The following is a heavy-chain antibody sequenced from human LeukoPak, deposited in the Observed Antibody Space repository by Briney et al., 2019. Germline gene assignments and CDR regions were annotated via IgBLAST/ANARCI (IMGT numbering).Heavy chain of an antibody. CDR1: GFTFSSYV. J-gene: IGHJ4*02. CDR2: ISSNGGST. CDR3: ARDRKGYCSSTSCYTLDY. D-gene: IGHD2-2*02. V-gene: IGHV3-64*01. Sequence: GGSLRLSCAASGFTFSSYVMHWVRQAPGKGLEYVSAISSNGGSTYYANSEKGRFTISRDNSKNTLYLQMGSLRAEDMAVYYCARDRKGYCSSTSCYTLDYWGQGTLVTVSS.